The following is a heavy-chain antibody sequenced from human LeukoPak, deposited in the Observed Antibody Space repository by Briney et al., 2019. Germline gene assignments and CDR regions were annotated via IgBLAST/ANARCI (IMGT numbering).Heavy chain of an antibody. D-gene: IGHD5-24*01. J-gene: IGHJ3*02. Sequence: GESLKISCMGSGYSFTSYWIGWVRQMPGKGLEWMGIIYPGDSDTRYSPSFQGQVTISADKSISTAYLQWSSLKASDTAMYYCARVEMATLGAFDIWGQGTMVTVSS. CDR2: IYPGDSDT. CDR1: GYSFTSYW. CDR3: ARVEMATLGAFDI. V-gene: IGHV5-51*01.